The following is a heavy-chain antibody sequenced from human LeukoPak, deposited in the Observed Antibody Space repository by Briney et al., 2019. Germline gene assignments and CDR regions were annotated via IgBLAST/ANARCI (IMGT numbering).Heavy chain of an antibody. CDR2: ISPTGNYI. Sequence: GGSLRLSCAASGFTFSSYSMNWVRQAPGKGLEWVSSISPTGNYIYYSDSVKGRFTISRDNAKNSLYLQMNSLRAEDTAVYYCASGPLISYNSSTYPPLDYWGQGTLVTVSS. V-gene: IGHV3-21*01. CDR3: ASGPLISYNSSTYPPLDY. CDR1: GFTFSSYS. D-gene: IGHD6-6*01. J-gene: IGHJ4*02.